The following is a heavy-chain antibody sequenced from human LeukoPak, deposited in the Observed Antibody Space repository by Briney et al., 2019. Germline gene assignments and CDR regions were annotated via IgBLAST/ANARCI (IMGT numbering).Heavy chain of an antibody. CDR3: AGWARGYYGSGSYYTNWFDP. Sequence: SETLSLTCTVSGGSISSYYWSWIRQPPGKGLEWIGYIYYSGSTNYNPSLKSRVTISVDTSKNQFSLKLSSVTAADTAVDYCAGWARGYYGSGSYYTNWFDPWGQGTLVTVSS. D-gene: IGHD3-10*01. CDR2: IYYSGST. V-gene: IGHV4-59*01. J-gene: IGHJ5*02. CDR1: GGSISSYY.